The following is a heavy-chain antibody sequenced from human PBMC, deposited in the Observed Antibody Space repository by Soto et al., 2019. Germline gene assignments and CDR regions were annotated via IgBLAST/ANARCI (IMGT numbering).Heavy chain of an antibody. Sequence: QITLKESGPTLVKSTQTLTLTCSLSGFSLTTSGVAVGWIRQPPGKALEWLALIYWNDDKRYSPSLKSRLTITKDTSKNQVVLTMTNMDPVDTARYYCALRPRTGSGYFYFENWGQGSLVTVSP. CDR2: IYWNDDK. CDR1: GFSLTTSGVA. V-gene: IGHV2-5*01. J-gene: IGHJ4*02. D-gene: IGHD3-3*01. CDR3: ALRPRTGSGYFYFEN.